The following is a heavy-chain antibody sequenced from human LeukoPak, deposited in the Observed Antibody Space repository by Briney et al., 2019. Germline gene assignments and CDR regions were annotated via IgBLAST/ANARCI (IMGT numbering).Heavy chain of an antibody. V-gene: IGHV1-2*06. J-gene: IGHJ4*02. D-gene: IGHD6-13*01. CDR2: INPNSGGT. Sequence: ASVKVSCKASGYTFTGYYMHWVRQAPGQGLEWMGRINPNSGGTNYAQKFQGRVTMTRDTSISTAYMELSRLRSDDTAVYYCARGFIAAAGKYYFDYWGQGTLVTVSS. CDR1: GYTFTGYY. CDR3: ARGFIAAAGKYYFDY.